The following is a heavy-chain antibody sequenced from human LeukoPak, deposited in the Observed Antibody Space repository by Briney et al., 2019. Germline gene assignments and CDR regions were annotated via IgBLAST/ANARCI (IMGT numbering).Heavy chain of an antibody. CDR3: AREKIVGASKFDY. D-gene: IGHD1-26*01. J-gene: IGHJ4*02. CDR2: IKEDGSEK. V-gene: IGHV3-7*01. CDR1: GFTVSSNY. Sequence: GGSLRLSCAASGFTVSSNYMSWVRQAPGKGLEWVANIKEDGSEKYYVDSVKGRFTISRDNAKNSLYLQMNSLRVEDTAVYYCAREKIVGASKFDYWGQGTLVTVSP.